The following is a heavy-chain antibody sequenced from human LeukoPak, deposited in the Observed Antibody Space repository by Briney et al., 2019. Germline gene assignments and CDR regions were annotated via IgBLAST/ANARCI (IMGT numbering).Heavy chain of an antibody. CDR2: LTHGGYTT. V-gene: IGHV3-23*01. D-gene: IGHD3-10*01. CDR1: GFTFSSYA. Sequence: PGGSLRLSCAASGFTFSSYAMSWVRQAPGKGLEWVSVSALTHGGYTTYYADSVKGRFTVSRDNSKSTLYLQMDSLRAEDPAVYYSAKTRSVWFGELYRPDYFDYWGQGTLVTVSS. J-gene: IGHJ4*02. CDR3: AKTRSVWFGELYRPDYFDY.